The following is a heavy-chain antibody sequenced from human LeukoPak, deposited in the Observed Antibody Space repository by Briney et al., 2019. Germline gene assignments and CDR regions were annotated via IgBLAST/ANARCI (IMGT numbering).Heavy chain of an antibody. D-gene: IGHD3-10*01. Sequence: PGGSLRLSCAASGFTFSNYGMHWVRQAPGKGLEWVANIKQDGSEKYYVDSVKGRFTISRDNAKNSLYLQMNSLRAEDTAVYYCARDSYDSGSYFTYWGQGTLVTVSS. V-gene: IGHV3-7*04. CDR2: IKQDGSEK. CDR3: ARDSYDSGSYFTY. J-gene: IGHJ4*02. CDR1: GFTFSNYG.